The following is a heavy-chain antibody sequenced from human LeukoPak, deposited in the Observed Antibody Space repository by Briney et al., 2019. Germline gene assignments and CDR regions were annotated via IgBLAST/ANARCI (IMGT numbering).Heavy chain of an antibody. V-gene: IGHV1-18*01. D-gene: IGHD6-6*01. CDR2: ISAYNGNT. Sequence: ASVKVSCKASGYTFTSYGISWVRQAPGRGLEWMGWISAYNGNTNYAQKLQGRVTMTTDTSTSTAYMELRSLRSDDTAVYYCARDQGSPGAIAARPFFQHWGQGTLVTVSS. CDR3: ARDQGSPGAIAARPFFQH. CDR1: GYTFTSYG. J-gene: IGHJ1*01.